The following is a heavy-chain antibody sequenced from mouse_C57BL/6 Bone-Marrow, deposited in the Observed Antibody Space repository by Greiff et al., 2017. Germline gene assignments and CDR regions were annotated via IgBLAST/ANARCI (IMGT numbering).Heavy chain of an antibody. D-gene: IGHD1-1*01. J-gene: IGHJ4*01. CDR1: GYTFTSYW. CDR3: ARWYYGTSYAMDY. V-gene: IGHV1-64*01. CDR2: IHPNSGST. Sequence: VQLQQSGAELVKPGASVKLSCKASGYTFTSYWMHWVKQRPGQGLEWIGMIHPNSGSTNYNEKFKSKATLTVDKSSSTAYMQLSSLTSEDSAVYYCARWYYGTSYAMDYWGQGTSVTVSS.